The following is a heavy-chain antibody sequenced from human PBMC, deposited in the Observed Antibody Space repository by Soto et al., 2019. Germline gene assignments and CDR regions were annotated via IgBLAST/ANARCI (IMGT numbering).Heavy chain of an antibody. Sequence: ETLSLTCTVSGGSISTYYWSWIRRPPGKGLEWIGYIYNSGSTHSNPSLQSRVTISVDTSKNQFSLKLSSVTAADTAIYYCARARITMVREVIKYNMDVWGQGTRVTVSS. D-gene: IGHD3-10*01. CDR3: ARARITMVREVIKYNMDV. J-gene: IGHJ6*02. CDR2: IYNSGST. V-gene: IGHV4-59*01. CDR1: GGSISTYY.